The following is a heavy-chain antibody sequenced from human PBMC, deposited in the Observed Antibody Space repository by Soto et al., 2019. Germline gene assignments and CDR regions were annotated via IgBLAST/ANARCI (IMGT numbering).Heavy chain of an antibody. V-gene: IGHV4-4*02. CDR3: ARDNGDYADAFDI. J-gene: IGHJ3*02. CDR1: GGSISSSNW. CDR2: IYHSGST. D-gene: IGHD4-17*01. Sequence: QVQLQESGPGLVKPSGTLSLTCAVSGGSISSSNWWSWVRQPPGKGLGWIGEIYHSGSTNYNPSLKGRVTISVDKSKNQFSLKLSSVTAADTAVYYCARDNGDYADAFDIWGQGTMVTVSS.